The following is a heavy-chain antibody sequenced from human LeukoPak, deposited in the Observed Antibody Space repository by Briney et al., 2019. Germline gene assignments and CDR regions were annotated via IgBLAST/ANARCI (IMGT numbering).Heavy chain of an antibody. Sequence: GGSLRLSCAASGFTFSSYSMNWVRQAPGKGLEWVSSISSSSSYIYYADSVKGRFTIPRDNAKNSLYLQMNSLRAEDTAVYYCCCSSSSYYYYYMDVWGKGTTVTVSS. D-gene: IGHD6-6*01. J-gene: IGHJ6*03. CDR2: ISSSSSYI. V-gene: IGHV3-21*04. CDR1: GFTFSSYS. CDR3: CCSSSSYYYYYMDV.